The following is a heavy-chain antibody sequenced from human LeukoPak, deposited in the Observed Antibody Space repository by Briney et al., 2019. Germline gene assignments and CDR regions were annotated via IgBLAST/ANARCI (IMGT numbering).Heavy chain of an antibody. J-gene: IGHJ6*02. CDR1: GFSFDDYA. CDR2: ISNSGGTT. Sequence: GGSLRLSCAASGFSFDDYAMHWVRQAPGKGLEWVSYISNSGGTTYYADSVKGRFTISRDNAQNSLYLQMNSLRAEDTAVYYCARDERERPPVGDYYGMDVWGQGTTVTVSS. D-gene: IGHD3-16*01. CDR3: ARDERERPPVGDYYGMDV. V-gene: IGHV3-48*03.